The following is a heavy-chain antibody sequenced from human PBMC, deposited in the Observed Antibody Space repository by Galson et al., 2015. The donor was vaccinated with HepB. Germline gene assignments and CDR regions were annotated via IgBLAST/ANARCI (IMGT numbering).Heavy chain of an antibody. CDR3: ARVYFGSGSSSAYWYFDL. V-gene: IGHV3-48*02. J-gene: IGHJ2*01. Sequence: SLRLSCAASGFTFSSYTMNWVRQAPGKGLEWISYISSTGTTMYYADSAKGRFTISRDNAQNSLYLQMNSLRDEDTAVYYCARVYFGSGSSSAYWYFDLWGRGALVTVSS. CDR2: ISSTGTTM. CDR1: GFTFSSYT. D-gene: IGHD3-10*01.